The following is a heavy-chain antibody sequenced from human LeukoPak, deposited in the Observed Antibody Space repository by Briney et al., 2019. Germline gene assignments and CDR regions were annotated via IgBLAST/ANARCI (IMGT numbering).Heavy chain of an antibody. J-gene: IGHJ4*02. CDR2: IRNDGSNK. Sequence: GGSLRLSCAPSGFTFSSYGMHWVRQAPGKGLEWVTFIRNDGSNKDYADSVRGRFTISRDNSKNTLYLQMNSLRAEDTAVYYCAKRLGVVDYWGQGTLVTVSS. CDR1: GFTFSSYG. CDR3: AKRLGVVDY. D-gene: IGHD3-10*01. V-gene: IGHV3-30*02.